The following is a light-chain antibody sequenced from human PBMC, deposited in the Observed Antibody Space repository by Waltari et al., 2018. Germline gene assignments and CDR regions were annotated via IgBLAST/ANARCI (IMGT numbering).Light chain of an antibody. V-gene: IGLV3-25*03. CDR3: QSQDHTAGYSVL. CDR1: LLPQQY. CDR2: KDT. J-gene: IGLJ2*01. Sequence: SSELTQPPSVSVSPGQTARIPCSGDLLPQQYTYWYQQKPGQAPLLLIYKDTERPPGIPERFSGSSSGTIATLTISGVQAEDEADYYCQSQDHTAGYSVLFGGGTKLTVL.